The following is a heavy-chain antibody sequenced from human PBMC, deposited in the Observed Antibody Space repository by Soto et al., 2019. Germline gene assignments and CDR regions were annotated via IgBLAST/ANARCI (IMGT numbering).Heavy chain of an antibody. CDR3: ARAKDDYGDYAAIY. D-gene: IGHD4-17*01. Sequence: ASVKVSCKASGYTFTSYGISWVRQAPGQGLEWMGWISAYNGNTNYAQKLQGRVTMTTDTSTSTAYMELRSLRSDDTAVYYCARAKDDYGDYAAIYWGQGTLVTVSS. CDR2: ISAYNGNT. V-gene: IGHV1-18*01. CDR1: GYTFTSYG. J-gene: IGHJ4*02.